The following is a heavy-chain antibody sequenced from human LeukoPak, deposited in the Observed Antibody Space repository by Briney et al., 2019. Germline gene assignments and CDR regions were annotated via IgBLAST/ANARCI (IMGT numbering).Heavy chain of an antibody. D-gene: IGHD3-10*01. V-gene: IGHV1-2*02. CDR3: ARALRSFAFDI. CDR1: GYTFTGYY. CDR2: INPNSGVT. J-gene: IGHJ3*02. Sequence: ASVKVSCKASGYTFTGYYLHWLRQAPGQGLEWMGWINPNSGVTNYAQNFQGRVTLTRDTSISTAYMELSRLGSHDTAVYYCARALRSFAFDIWGQGTMVTVSS.